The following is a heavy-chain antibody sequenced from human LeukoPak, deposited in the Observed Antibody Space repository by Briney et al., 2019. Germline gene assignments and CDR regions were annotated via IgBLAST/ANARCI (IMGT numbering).Heavy chain of an antibody. V-gene: IGHV3-11*03. J-gene: IGHJ4*02. CDR3: AKGLWFGELSPVDY. Sequence: PGGSLRLSCAASGFTFSDYYMSWIRQAPGKGLEWVSYISSSSSYANYADSVKGRFTISRDNAKNSLYLQMNSLRAEDTAVYYCAKGLWFGELSPVDYWGQGTLVTVSS. CDR2: ISSSSSYA. CDR1: GFTFSDYY. D-gene: IGHD3-10*01.